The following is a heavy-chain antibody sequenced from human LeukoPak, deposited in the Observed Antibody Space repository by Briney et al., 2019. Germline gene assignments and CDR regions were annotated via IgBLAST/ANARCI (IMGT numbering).Heavy chain of an antibody. CDR3: AGPRGYSYGLVY. CDR2: IYSGGST. D-gene: IGHD5-18*01. Sequence: PGGSLRLSCAASGFTVSSNYMSWVRQAPGRGLEWVSVIYSGGSTYYADSVKGRLTISRDNSKNTLYLQMNSLRAEDTAVYYCAGPRGYSYGLVYWGQGTLVTVSS. V-gene: IGHV3-53*01. CDR1: GFTVSSNY. J-gene: IGHJ4*02.